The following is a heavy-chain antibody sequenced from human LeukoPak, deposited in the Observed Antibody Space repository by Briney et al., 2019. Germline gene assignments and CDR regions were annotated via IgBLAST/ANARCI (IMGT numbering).Heavy chain of an antibody. CDR1: GGSISSSNW. D-gene: IGHD1-1*01. CDR2: IYHSGST. V-gene: IGHV4-4*02. CDR3: ARQRLDSFRGMEL. Sequence: PSGTLSLTCVVSGGSISSSNWWTWVRQSPGKGLEWIGDIYHSGSTKYNFSLEGRVTMSVDNSKNQISLILFSVTAADSAVYYCARQRLDSFRGMELGGQGTTVTVSS. J-gene: IGHJ6*02.